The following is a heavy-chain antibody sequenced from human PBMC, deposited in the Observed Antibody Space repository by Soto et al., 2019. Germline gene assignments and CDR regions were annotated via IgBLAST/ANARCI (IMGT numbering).Heavy chain of an antibody. Sequence: EVQLVESGGGLVQPGGSLRLSCAASGFTFSSYCMSWVRQAPGKGLEWVANIKQDGSDKYYVDSVKGRFTISRDNAKNALYLQMSSLSAEFMAVYYCPSAKVYAVPSFGYWGQGTLVTVSS. V-gene: IGHV3-7*01. J-gene: IGHJ4*02. D-gene: IGHD2-8*01. CDR1: GFTFSSYC. CDR2: IKQDGSDK. CDR3: PSAKVYAVPSFGY.